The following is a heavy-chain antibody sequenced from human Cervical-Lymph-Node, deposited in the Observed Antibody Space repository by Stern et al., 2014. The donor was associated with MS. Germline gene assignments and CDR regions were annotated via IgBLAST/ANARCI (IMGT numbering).Heavy chain of an antibody. Sequence: QLVQSGPGLVKPSETLSLTCTVSGGSISSYYWSWIRQPAGKGLEWIGRIYTGGSPNYTPPPRIGVTMSVDTSKTQFSLKLGSVTAADTAVYYCARAASRSSSSAQLWFDPWGQGTLVTVSS. CDR2: IYTGGSP. CDR1: GGSISSYY. D-gene: IGHD6-6*01. V-gene: IGHV4-4*07. CDR3: ARAASRSSSSAQLWFDP. J-gene: IGHJ5*02.